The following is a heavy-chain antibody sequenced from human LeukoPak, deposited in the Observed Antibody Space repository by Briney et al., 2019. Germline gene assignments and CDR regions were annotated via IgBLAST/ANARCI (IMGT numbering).Heavy chain of an antibody. CDR1: GGSISSGDHY. Sequence: SETLSLTCTVSGGSISSGDHYWSWIRQPPGKGLEWIGYIYYSGSTYYNPSLKSRVTISVDTSKNQFSLKLSSVTAADTAVYYCARESGARYYYYGMDVWGQGTTVTVSS. CDR2: IYYSGST. CDR3: ARESGARYYYYGMDV. V-gene: IGHV4-30-4*01. D-gene: IGHD3-10*01. J-gene: IGHJ6*02.